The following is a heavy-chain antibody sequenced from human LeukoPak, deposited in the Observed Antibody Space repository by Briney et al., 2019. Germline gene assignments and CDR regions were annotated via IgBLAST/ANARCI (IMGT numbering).Heavy chain of an antibody. D-gene: IGHD3-16*01. V-gene: IGHV4-34*01. CDR2: INHSGST. CDR3: AFEYYDYVWGSSRGMDV. CDR1: GGSFSGYY. J-gene: IGHJ6*02. Sequence: SETLSLTCDVYGGSFSGYYWSWIRQPPGKGLEWIGEINHSGSTNYNPSLKSRVTISVDTSKNQFSLKLSSVTAADTAVYYCAFEYYDYVWGSSRGMDVWGQGITVTVSS.